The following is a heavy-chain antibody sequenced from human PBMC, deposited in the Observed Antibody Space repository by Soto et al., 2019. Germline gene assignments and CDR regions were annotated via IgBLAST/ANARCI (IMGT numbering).Heavy chain of an antibody. CDR2: IYYSGST. CDR3: AREDFSSGLDY. Sequence: PSETLSLTCTVSGGSISSGGYYWSWIRQHPGKGLEWIGYIYYSGSTYYNPSLKSRVTISVDTSKNTFSLKLNSVTAADTAVYFCAREDFSSGLDYWGQGTLVTVSS. CDR1: GGSISSGGYY. V-gene: IGHV4-31*03. J-gene: IGHJ4*02. D-gene: IGHD5-18*01.